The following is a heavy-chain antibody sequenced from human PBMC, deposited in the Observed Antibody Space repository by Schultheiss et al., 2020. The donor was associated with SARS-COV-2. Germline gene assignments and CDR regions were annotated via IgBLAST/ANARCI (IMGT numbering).Heavy chain of an antibody. Sequence: GGSLRLSCGASEFAFSSYAMHWVRQAPGKGLEWVSAISGSGGSTYYADSVKGRFTISRDNAKNSLYLQMNSLRAEDTAVYYCARFGGTMVRGGYGMDVWGQGTTVTVSS. CDR1: EFAFSSYA. CDR2: ISGSGGST. V-gene: IGHV3-21*04. J-gene: IGHJ6*02. CDR3: ARFGGTMVRGGYGMDV. D-gene: IGHD3-10*01.